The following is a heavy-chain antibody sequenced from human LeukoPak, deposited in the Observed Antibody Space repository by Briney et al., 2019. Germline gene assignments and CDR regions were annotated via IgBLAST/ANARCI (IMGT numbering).Heavy chain of an antibody. V-gene: IGHV3-30*02. D-gene: IGHD6-19*01. CDR3: ARRGRSSGWYAGY. CDR1: GFNFISYW. J-gene: IGHJ4*02. Sequence: GGSLRLSCAASGFNFISYWMSWVRQAPGKGLEWVAFIRYDGSNKYYADSVKGRFTISRDNSKNTLYLQMNSLRAEDTAVYYCARRGRSSGWYAGYWGQGTLVTVSS. CDR2: IRYDGSNK.